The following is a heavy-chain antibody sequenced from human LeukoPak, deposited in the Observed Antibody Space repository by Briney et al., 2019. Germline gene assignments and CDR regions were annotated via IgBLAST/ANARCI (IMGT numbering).Heavy chain of an antibody. CDR1: GYTFTSYG. J-gene: IGHJ5*02. CDR2: ISIYNGNT. Sequence: ASVKVSCKASGYTFTSYGISWVRQAPGQGLEWMGWISIYNGNTDYAQKLRGRVTMTTDTSTSTAYLELRGLRSNDTAVYYCARITYDFWSGYYMPDDPWGQGTLVTVSS. CDR3: ARITYDFWSGYYMPDDP. V-gene: IGHV1-18*01. D-gene: IGHD3-3*01.